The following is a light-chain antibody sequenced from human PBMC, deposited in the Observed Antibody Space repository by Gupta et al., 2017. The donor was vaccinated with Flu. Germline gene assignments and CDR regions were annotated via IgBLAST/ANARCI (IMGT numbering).Light chain of an antibody. CDR2: DTN. CDR3: LLSYSGAWV. CDR1: TGAVTSGHY. J-gene: IGLJ3*02. V-gene: IGLV7-46*01. Sequence: GSSTGAVTSGHYPYWFQQKPGQAPRTLIYDTNNKHSWTPARFSGSLLGGKAALTLSGAQPEDEAEYYCLLSYSGAWVFGGGTKLTVL.